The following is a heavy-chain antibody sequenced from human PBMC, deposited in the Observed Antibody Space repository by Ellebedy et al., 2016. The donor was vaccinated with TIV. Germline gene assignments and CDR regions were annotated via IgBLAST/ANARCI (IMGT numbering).Heavy chain of an antibody. CDR2: IFHNGST. CDR1: GGSSSSYS. D-gene: IGHD3-22*01. J-gene: IGHJ4*02. V-gene: IGHV4-59*12. Sequence: SETLSLTXTVSGGSSSSYSWSWIRQPPGKGLEWIGYIFHNGSTSYNPSLKSRVTISVDKSKNQFSLKVSSVTAADTAVYYCARVDLIEDSYYFDYWGQGTLVTVSS. CDR3: ARVDLIEDSYYFDY.